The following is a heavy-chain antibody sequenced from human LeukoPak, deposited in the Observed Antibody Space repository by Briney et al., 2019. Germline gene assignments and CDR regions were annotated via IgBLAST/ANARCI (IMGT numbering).Heavy chain of an antibody. D-gene: IGHD4-17*01. CDR1: GGSISNYY. CDR2: IYYSGST. CDR3: ARDYGDYGHYFDY. J-gene: IGHJ4*02. Sequence: SETLSLTCTVSGGSISNYYWSWIRQPPGKGLEWIGYIYYSGSTNYNPSLKSRVTISVDTSKNQFSLKLSSVTAADTAVYYCARDYGDYGHYFDYWGQGTLVTVSS. V-gene: IGHV4-59*01.